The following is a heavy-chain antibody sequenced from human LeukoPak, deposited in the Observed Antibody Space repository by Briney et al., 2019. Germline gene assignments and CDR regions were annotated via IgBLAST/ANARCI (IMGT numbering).Heavy chain of an antibody. CDR2: IYYSGTT. CDR3: ARGVYIAAAQYGY. Sequence: SETLSLTCTVSGGSICSYYWSWLRQPQGKGREGVGYIYYSGTTNYNPSLKNRVAISVATSKNQFSLNLSSVTAADTAVYYCARGVYIAAAQYGYWGQGTLVSVS. V-gene: IGHV4-59*01. D-gene: IGHD6-13*01. J-gene: IGHJ4*02. CDR1: GGSICSYY.